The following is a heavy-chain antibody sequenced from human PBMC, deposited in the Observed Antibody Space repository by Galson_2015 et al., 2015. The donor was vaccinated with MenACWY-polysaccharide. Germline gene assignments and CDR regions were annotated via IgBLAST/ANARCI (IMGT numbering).Heavy chain of an antibody. CDR2: LNPSTGSA. J-gene: IGHJ4*02. CDR1: GYTFTSCY. V-gene: IGHV1-46*01. CDR3: ARASSDGGFDY. Sequence: SVKVSCKASGYTFTSCYVHWVRQAPGQPLARVGILNPSTGSASYAQKFQGRVTMTRDTSTSTVYMELSSLRSEDTAVYYCARASSDGGFDYWGQGTLVTVSS. D-gene: IGHD6-6*01.